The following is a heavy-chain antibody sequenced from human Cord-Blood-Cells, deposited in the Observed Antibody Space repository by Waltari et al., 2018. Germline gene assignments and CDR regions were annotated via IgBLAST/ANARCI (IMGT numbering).Heavy chain of an antibody. J-gene: IGHJ2*01. CDR2: ISRIFGTA. CDR3: ALKLISSSWWYFDL. CDR1: GGTFSSGA. V-gene: IGHV1-69*01. Sequence: QVQLVQAGAVVKKPGSSVNVSCKASGGTFSSGAISWVRRAPGQGLEWMGGISRIFGTANYAQKFQGRVTSTADEATSTAYMEMGSLRSEDTAVYYCALKLISSSWWYFDLWGRGTLVTVSS. D-gene: IGHD6-13*01.